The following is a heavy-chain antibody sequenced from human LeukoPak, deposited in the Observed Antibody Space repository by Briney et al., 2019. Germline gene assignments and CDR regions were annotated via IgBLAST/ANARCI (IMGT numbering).Heavy chain of an antibody. D-gene: IGHD3-22*01. CDR1: GYTFTANY. CDR2: INPNSGGA. CDR3: ARGSDSSGYPY. J-gene: IGHJ4*02. Sequence: ASVKVSCKASGYTFTANYMHWVRQAPGQGLEWMGWINPNSGGAKYAQKFQGRVTMTRDTSITTAYMELSRLRSDDTAVYYRARGSDSSGYPYWGQGSLVTVSS. V-gene: IGHV1-2*02.